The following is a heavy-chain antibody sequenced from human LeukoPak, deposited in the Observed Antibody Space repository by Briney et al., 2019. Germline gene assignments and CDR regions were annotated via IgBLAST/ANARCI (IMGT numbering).Heavy chain of an antibody. CDR3: ATPLYRSYYYYGMDV. CDR1: GYTFTNFG. J-gene: IGHJ6*02. Sequence: ASVTVSSKASGYTFTNFGISWVRQAPGQGLEWMGWISAYNGNTNYAQRLQGRVTMTEDTSTDTAYMELSSLRSEDTAVYYCATPLYRSYYYYGMDVWGQGTTVTVSS. D-gene: IGHD4-11*01. V-gene: IGHV1-18*01. CDR2: ISAYNGNT.